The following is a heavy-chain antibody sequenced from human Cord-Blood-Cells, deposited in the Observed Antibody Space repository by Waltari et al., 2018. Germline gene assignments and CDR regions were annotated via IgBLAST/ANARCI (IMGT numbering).Heavy chain of an antibody. V-gene: IGHV3-21*01. CDR2: ISSSSSYI. Sequence: EVQLVESGGGLVKPGGSLRLSCAASGFTFSSYSMNWVRQAPGKGRGWVSSISSSSSYIYYADSVKGRFTISRDNAKHALYLQMNSLRAEDTAVYYCARVTGIFDYWGQGTLVTVSS. CDR3: ARVTGIFDY. CDR1: GFTFSSYS. J-gene: IGHJ4*02. D-gene: IGHD7-27*01.